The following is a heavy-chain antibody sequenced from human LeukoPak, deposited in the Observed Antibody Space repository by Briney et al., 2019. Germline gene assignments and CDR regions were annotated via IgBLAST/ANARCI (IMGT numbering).Heavy chain of an antibody. Sequence: PGRSLRLSCTAFGFTFGDYAMSWVRQAPGKGLEWVGFIRSKAFGGTTEYAASVKDRFTISRDDSKSIAYLQINSLKTEDTAVYFCTRGNIPYSESYYGLWGQGTLVTVSS. J-gene: IGHJ4*02. CDR1: GFTFGDYA. CDR2: IRSKAFGGTT. CDR3: TRGNIPYSESYYGL. V-gene: IGHV3-49*04. D-gene: IGHD1-26*01.